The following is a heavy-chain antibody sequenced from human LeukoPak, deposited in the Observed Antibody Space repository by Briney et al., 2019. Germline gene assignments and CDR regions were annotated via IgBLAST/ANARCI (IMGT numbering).Heavy chain of an antibody. CDR1: AFTFSTYA. CDR2: ISYAGGST. Sequence: GGSLRLSCAASAFTFSTYAMSWVRQAPGKGLEWVSAISYAGGSTFYADSVKGRFTISRDNSKNTLYLQMNSLRAEDTAVYYCAKGGRRELQDTHFDYWGQGTLVTVSS. V-gene: IGHV3-23*01. D-gene: IGHD1-7*01. J-gene: IGHJ4*02. CDR3: AKGGRRELQDTHFDY.